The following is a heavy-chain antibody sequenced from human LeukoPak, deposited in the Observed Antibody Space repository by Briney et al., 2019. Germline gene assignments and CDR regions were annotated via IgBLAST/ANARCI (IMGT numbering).Heavy chain of an antibody. V-gene: IGHV3-74*01. J-gene: IGHJ3*02. CDR2: INSDGSST. CDR1: GFTFSSYW. D-gene: IGHD3-10*01. Sequence: GGSLRLSCAASGFTFSSYWMHWVRQLPGKGLVWVSRINSDGSSTSYADSVKGRFTISRDNAKNTLYVQMNSLRAEDTAVYYCSTGSGHAFDIWGRGTMVTVSS. CDR3: STGSGHAFDI.